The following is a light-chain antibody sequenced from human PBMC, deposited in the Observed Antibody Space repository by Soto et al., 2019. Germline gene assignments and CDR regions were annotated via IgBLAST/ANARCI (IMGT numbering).Light chain of an antibody. J-gene: IGKJ5*01. Sequence: DIQRTQSPSSVSASVGYRFTSTCRASQGISSCLAWYQQKPGKAPKLLIYSASSLHSGVPSRFSGSRSGTDFTLTISSLQPEDFATYYCQQANSFPLTFGQGTRLEI. CDR3: QQANSFPLT. V-gene: IGKV1-12*01. CDR1: QGISSC. CDR2: SAS.